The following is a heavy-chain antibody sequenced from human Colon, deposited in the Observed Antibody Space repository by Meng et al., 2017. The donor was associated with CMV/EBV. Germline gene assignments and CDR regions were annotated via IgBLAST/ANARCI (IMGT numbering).Heavy chain of an antibody. D-gene: IGHD2-2*02. J-gene: IGHJ5*02. CDR3: VRDVGQQGDTSWYKWYDP. V-gene: IGHV3-7*01. CDR2: IKLDGSEN. CDR1: GFTFSNYW. Sequence: GESLKISCEASGFTFSNYWMSWVRQAPGKGLEWVANIKLDGSENYYLESVKGRFSISRDNAKNTLYLQMHSLRADDTAVYYCVRDVGQQGDTSWYKWYDPWGQGTLVTVSS.